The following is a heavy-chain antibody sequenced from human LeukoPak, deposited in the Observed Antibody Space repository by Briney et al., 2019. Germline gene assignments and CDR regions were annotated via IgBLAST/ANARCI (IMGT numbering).Heavy chain of an antibody. J-gene: IGHJ4*02. D-gene: IGHD6-19*01. CDR2: IYHSGST. CDR1: GYSISSGYY. V-gene: IGHV4-38-2*02. CDR3: ARTSSGWPFDY. Sequence: PSETLSLTCTVSGYSISSGYYWGWIRQPPGKGLEWIGSIYHSGSTYYNPSLKSRVTISVDTSKNQFSLKLSSVTAADTAVYYCARTSSGWPFDYWGQGTLVTVSS.